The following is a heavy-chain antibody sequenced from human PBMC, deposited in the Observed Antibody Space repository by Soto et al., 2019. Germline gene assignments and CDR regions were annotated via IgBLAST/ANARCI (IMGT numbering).Heavy chain of an antibody. CDR3: VKDESINWYSGHFRH. V-gene: IGHV3-9*01. CDR1: GFTFYDYA. J-gene: IGHJ1*01. Sequence: SLRLSCAASGFTFYDYAMHWVRQFPGKGLEWVSGINWNSGSIGYGDSVKGRFAISRDNAKNSLHLQMNSLSAEDTAFYYCVKDESINWYSGHFRHWGQGTLVTVSS. D-gene: IGHD6-13*01. CDR2: INWNSGSI.